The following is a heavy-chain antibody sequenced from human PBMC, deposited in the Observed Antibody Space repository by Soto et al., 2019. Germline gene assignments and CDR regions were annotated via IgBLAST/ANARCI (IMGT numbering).Heavy chain of an antibody. Sequence: EVQLVESGGGLVQPGGSLRLSCAASGFTFSSHWMHWVRQAPGKGLVWVSHIGPSGSGTRDADSVQGRFTISRGNARNTLYLKMNSIRHEDTDVYYCTRDNNWSYDYWGQGILVTVSS. J-gene: IGHJ4*02. D-gene: IGHD1-1*01. CDR1: GFTFSSHW. CDR2: IGPSGSGT. V-gene: IGHV3-74*01. CDR3: TRDNNWSYDY.